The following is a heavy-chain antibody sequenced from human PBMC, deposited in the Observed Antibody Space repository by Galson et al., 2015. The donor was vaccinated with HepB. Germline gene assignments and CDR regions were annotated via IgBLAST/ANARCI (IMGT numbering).Heavy chain of an antibody. CDR1: GDSVSSNSAA. CDR3: ARVWGSGSYSDSFFDY. J-gene: IGHJ4*02. Sequence: CAFSGDSVSSNSAAWNWIRQSPSRGLEWLGRTYYRSKWYNDYAVSVKSRITINPDTSKNQFSLQLNSVTPEDTAVYYCARVWGSGSYSDSFFDYWGQGTLVTVSS. D-gene: IGHD1-26*01. CDR2: TYYRSKWYN. V-gene: IGHV6-1*01.